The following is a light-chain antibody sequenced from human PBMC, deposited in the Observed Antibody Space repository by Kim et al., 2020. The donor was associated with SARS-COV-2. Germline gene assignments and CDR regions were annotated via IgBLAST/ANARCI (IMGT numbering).Light chain of an antibody. Sequence: SPAERATRSCRASQSVSNYLAWYQQKPGQAPRLLVYEASTRATGIPARFSGNGSGTDFTLTISSLEPEDFAVYYCQQRANWPPLTFGGGTKVDIK. CDR3: QQRANWPPLT. V-gene: IGKV3-11*01. CDR1: QSVSNY. CDR2: EAS. J-gene: IGKJ4*01.